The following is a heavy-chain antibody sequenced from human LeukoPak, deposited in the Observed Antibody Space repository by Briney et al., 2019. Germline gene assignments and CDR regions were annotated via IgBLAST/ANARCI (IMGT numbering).Heavy chain of an antibody. CDR1: GFTFSSYA. V-gene: IGHV3-30*04. Sequence: GGSLRLSCAASGFTFSSYAMHWVRQAPGKGLEWVAVISYDGSNKYYADSVKGRFTISRDNSKNTLYLQMNSLGAKDTAVYYCARDDYGETRVFDIWGQGTMVTVSS. J-gene: IGHJ3*02. D-gene: IGHD4-17*01. CDR2: ISYDGSNK. CDR3: ARDDYGETRVFDI.